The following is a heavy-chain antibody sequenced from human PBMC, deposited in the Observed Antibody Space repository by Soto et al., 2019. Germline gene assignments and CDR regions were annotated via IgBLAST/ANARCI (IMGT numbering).Heavy chain of an antibody. V-gene: IGHV3-23*01. J-gene: IGHJ6*02. CDR3: AKDVSRFSSGRPPFGSGMDV. Sequence: GGSLRLSCAASGFTFSSYAMSWVRQAPGKRLEWVSAISGSGGSTYYADSVKGRFTISRDNSKNTLYLQMNSLRAEDTAVYYCAKDVSRFSSGRPPFGSGMDVLGQGXTLTVSS. CDR2: ISGSGGST. D-gene: IGHD6-19*01. CDR1: GFTFSSYA.